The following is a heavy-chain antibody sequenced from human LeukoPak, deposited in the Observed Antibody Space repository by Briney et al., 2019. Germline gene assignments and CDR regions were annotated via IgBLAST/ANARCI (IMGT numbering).Heavy chain of an antibody. CDR1: GFTFSSYS. D-gene: IGHD6-13*01. V-gene: IGHV3-48*01. Sequence: PGGSLRLSCAASGFTFSSYSMNWVRQAPGKGLEWVSHITASGTAMFYADSVKGRFTISRDNSKNTLHLQMNSLRVEDTAVYYCARGRHGSSWPLSGGFGMDVWGQGTTVTVSS. J-gene: IGHJ6*02. CDR2: ITASGTAM. CDR3: ARGRHGSSWPLSGGFGMDV.